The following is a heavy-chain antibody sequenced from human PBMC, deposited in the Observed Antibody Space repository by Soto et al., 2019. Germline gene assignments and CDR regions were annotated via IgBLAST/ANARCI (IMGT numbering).Heavy chain of an antibody. CDR1: GYTFTSYG. V-gene: IGHV1-18*01. CDR3: ARGRYGDS. Sequence: QVHLVQSGAEVKKPGASVKVSCKASGYTFTSYGITWVRQAPGQGLEWMGWISAHNGNTDYAQKLQGRVIVTRATSPSTAYMELRSLISADTAVYYCARGRYGDSWGQGALVTVSS. J-gene: IGHJ4*02. CDR2: ISAHNGNT. D-gene: IGHD1-1*01.